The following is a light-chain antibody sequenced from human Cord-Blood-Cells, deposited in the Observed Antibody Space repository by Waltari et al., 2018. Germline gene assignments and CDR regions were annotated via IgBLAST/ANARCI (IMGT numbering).Light chain of an antibody. Sequence: QSALTQPASVSGSPGQSITISCNGTSSDVGGYNYVSWYQQHPGKARKLMIYDVSNRPSGVSKRFSGSKSGNTASLTISGLQAEDEADYYCSSYTSSSTVVFGGGTKLTVL. V-gene: IGLV2-14*01. CDR2: DVS. J-gene: IGLJ2*01. CDR1: SSDVGGYNY. CDR3: SSYTSSSTVV.